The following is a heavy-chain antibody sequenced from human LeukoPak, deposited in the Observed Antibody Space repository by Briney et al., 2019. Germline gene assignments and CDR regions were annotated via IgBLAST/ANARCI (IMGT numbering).Heavy chain of an antibody. D-gene: IGHD3-3*01. CDR2: ISTSGST. V-gene: IGHV4-4*07. Sequence: SETLSLTCTVSGGSISSYYWSWIRQPAGKGLESIGHISTSGSTNYNPSLKSRVTMSVDTSKNQFSLKLSSVTAADTAVYYCARGDYWSGWSIFDYWGQGTLVTVSS. CDR3: ARGDYWSGWSIFDY. CDR1: GGSISSYY. J-gene: IGHJ4*02.